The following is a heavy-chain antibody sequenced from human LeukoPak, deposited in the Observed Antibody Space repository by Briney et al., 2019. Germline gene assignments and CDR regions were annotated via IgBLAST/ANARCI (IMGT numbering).Heavy chain of an antibody. J-gene: IGHJ6*02. V-gene: IGHV3-30*04. CDR3: ARDQSEYCSSTSCYARLGMDV. CDR1: GFTFSSYA. D-gene: IGHD2-2*01. Sequence: GGSLRLSCAASGFTFSSYAMHWVRQAPGKGLEWVAVISYDGSNKYYADPVKGRFTISRDNSKNTLYLQVNSLRAEDTAVYYCARDQSEYCSSTSCYARLGMDVWGQGTTVTVSS. CDR2: ISYDGSNK.